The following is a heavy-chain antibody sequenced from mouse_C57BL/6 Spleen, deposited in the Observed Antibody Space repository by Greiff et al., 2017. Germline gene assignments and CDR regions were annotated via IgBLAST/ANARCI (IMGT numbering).Heavy chain of an antibody. D-gene: IGHD1-1*01. CDR1: GYAFTNYL. J-gene: IGHJ2*01. Sequence: QVQLKQSGAELVRPGTSVKVSCKASGYAFTNYLIEWVKQRPGQGLEWIGVINPGSGGTNYNEKFKGKATLTADKSSSTAYMQLSSLTSEDSAVYFCARSTVVDYFDYWGQGTTLTVSS. CDR3: ARSTVVDYFDY. CDR2: INPGSGGT. V-gene: IGHV1-54*01.